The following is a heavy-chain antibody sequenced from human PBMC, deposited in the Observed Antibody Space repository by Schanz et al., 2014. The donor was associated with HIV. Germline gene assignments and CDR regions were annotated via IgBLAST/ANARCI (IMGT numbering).Heavy chain of an antibody. CDR3: ARDTYYDNTGSQLEY. CDR2: ISWTSGSM. V-gene: IGHV3-9*01. J-gene: IGHJ4*02. Sequence: EALLLESGGGLVQPGGSLRLSCRGSEFPFSHNAMTWVRQAPGKGLEWVSGISWTSGSMGYADSVKGRFTISRDNAKNSLYLQMNSLRPEDTALYYCARDTYYDNTGSQLEYWGQGTLVSVSS. CDR1: EFPFSHNA. D-gene: IGHD3-22*01.